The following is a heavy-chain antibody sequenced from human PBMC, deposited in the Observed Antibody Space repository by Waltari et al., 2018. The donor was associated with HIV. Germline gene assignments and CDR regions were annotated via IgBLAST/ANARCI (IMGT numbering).Heavy chain of an antibody. CDR1: GFIFSSYS. V-gene: IGHV3-48*02. D-gene: IGHD6-6*01. Sequence: VESGGDLVQPGGSLRLSCPASGFIFSSYSMNWVRQAPGKGLEWVSYISSSGSSIYYADSVKGRFTISRDNAKNSLFLQMNSLRDEDTAVYYCAREYSSSSGKTFDYWGQGTLVTVSS. J-gene: IGHJ4*02. CDR3: AREYSSSSGKTFDY. CDR2: ISSSGSSI.